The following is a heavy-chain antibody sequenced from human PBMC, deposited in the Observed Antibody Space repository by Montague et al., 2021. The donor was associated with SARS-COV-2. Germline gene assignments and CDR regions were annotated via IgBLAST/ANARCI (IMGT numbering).Heavy chain of an antibody. D-gene: IGHD3-10*01. CDR1: GFTFSSYS. CDR2: ISSSSSYI. V-gene: IGHV3-21*01. CDR3: ASDFGYYYGSGSYPTFDY. Sequence: SLRLSCAASGFTFSSYSMNWVRQAPGKGLEWVSSISSSSSYIYYADSVKGRFTISRDNAKNSLYLQMNSLRAEDTAVYYCASDFGYYYGSGSYPTFDYWGQGTLVTVSS. J-gene: IGHJ4*02.